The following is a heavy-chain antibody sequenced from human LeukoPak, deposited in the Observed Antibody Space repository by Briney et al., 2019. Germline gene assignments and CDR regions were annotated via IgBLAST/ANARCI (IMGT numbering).Heavy chain of an antibody. D-gene: IGHD3-10*01. V-gene: IGHV1-69*06. J-gene: IGHJ5*02. CDR3: AKGDTMVRGVGNWFDP. CDR2: IIPIFGTA. Sequence: GASVKVSCKASGGTFSSYAISWVRQAPGQGLEWMGGIIPIFGTANYAQKFQGRVTITADKSTSTAYMELSSLRSEDTAVYYCAKGDTMVRGVGNWFDPWGQGTLVTVSS. CDR1: GGTFSSYA.